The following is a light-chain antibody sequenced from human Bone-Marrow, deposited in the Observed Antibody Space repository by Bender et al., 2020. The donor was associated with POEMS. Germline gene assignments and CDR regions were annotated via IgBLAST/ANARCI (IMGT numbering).Light chain of an antibody. CDR2: KNN. V-gene: IGLV1-47*01. J-gene: IGLJ3*02. CDR1: DSNIGANY. CDR3: ATWDDTLTGLEL. Sequence: QSVLTQPPSASGTPGQSVTISCSGSDSNIGANYIFWYRHLPGMAPKLLISKNNRRPSGVPDRFSGSKSGTSASLAISGLRSEDEGDYYCATWDDTLTGLELFGGGTQLTVL.